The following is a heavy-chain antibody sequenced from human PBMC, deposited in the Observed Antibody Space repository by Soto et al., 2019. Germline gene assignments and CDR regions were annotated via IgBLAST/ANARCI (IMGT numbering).Heavy chain of an antibody. D-gene: IGHD3-16*02. Sequence: EVQLVESGGGLVQPGGSLRLSCAASGFTFSSYWMHWVRQVPEKGLVWVSRINSAGSITNYADAVKGRFTISRDNVKNTLYLQMNSPRAEDTAVYYCVRYPRSVGGSYRPDYWGQGTLVTVSS. V-gene: IGHV3-74*01. J-gene: IGHJ4*02. CDR2: INSAGSIT. CDR1: GFTFSSYW. CDR3: VRYPRSVGGSYRPDY.